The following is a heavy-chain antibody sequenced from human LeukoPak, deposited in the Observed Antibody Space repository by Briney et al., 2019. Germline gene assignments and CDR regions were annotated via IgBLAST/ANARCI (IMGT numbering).Heavy chain of an antibody. CDR3: ARDVRYCSSTSCYLEV. D-gene: IGHD2-2*01. J-gene: IGHJ4*02. V-gene: IGHV4-34*01. CDR1: GGSFSGYY. CDR2: INHSGST. Sequence: SETLSLTCAVYGGSFSGYYWSWIRQPPGKGLEWIGEINHSGSTNYNPSLKSRVTISVDTSKNQFSLKLCSVTAADTAVYYCARDVRYCSSTSCYLEVWGQGTLVTVSS.